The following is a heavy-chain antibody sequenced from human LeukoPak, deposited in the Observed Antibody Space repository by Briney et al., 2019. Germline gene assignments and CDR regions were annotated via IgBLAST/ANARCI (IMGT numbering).Heavy chain of an antibody. Sequence: PSETLSLTCAVYGGSLSGYSWSWIRQPPGKGLEWVSYISSSSSTIYYADSVKGRFTISRDNAKNSLYLQMNSLGAEDTAVYYCARGQWRRWGQGTLVTVSS. CDR2: ISSSSSTI. CDR3: ARGQWRR. CDR1: GGSLSGYS. D-gene: IGHD6-19*01. V-gene: IGHV3-11*04. J-gene: IGHJ4*02.